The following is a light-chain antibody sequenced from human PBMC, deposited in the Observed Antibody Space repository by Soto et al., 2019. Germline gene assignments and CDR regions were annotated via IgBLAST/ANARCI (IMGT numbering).Light chain of an antibody. Sequence: EIVFTQSPTTLTLSPCAIATLSSRASQSVSRYLAWYQQKPGQAPRLLIYDTSSRATGVPTRFSGSRSGAEFTLTINSLQSEDFAVYYCQPYNSWPLTFGGGTKVEIK. CDR2: DTS. CDR1: QSVSRY. J-gene: IGKJ4*01. CDR3: QPYNSWPLT. V-gene: IGKV3-15*01.